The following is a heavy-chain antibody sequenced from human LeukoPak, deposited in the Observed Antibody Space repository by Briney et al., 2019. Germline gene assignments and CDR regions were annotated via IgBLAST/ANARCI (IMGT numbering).Heavy chain of an antibody. Sequence: PGGSLRLSCAASGFTFSSYSMNWVRQAPGKGLEWVSSISSSSSYIYYADSVKGRFTISRDNAKNSLYLQMNSLRAEDTAVYYCARAIKGYDSFDIWGQGTMVTVSS. CDR2: ISSSSSYI. D-gene: IGHD3-22*01. CDR1: GFTFSSYS. V-gene: IGHV3-21*01. CDR3: ARAIKGYDSFDI. J-gene: IGHJ3*02.